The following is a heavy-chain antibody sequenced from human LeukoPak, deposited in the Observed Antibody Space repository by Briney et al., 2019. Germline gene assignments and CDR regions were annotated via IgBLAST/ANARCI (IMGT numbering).Heavy chain of an antibody. CDR3: ARRYDILTGPNWFDP. CDR2: IDPSDSYT. V-gene: IGHV5-10-1*01. J-gene: IGHJ5*02. Sequence: GESLRISCKGSGYSFTSYWISWVRQMPGKGLEWMGRIDPSDSYTNYSPSFQGHVTISADKSISTAYLQWSSLKASDTAMYYFARRYDILTGPNWFDPWGQGTLVTVSS. CDR1: GYSFTSYW. D-gene: IGHD3-9*01.